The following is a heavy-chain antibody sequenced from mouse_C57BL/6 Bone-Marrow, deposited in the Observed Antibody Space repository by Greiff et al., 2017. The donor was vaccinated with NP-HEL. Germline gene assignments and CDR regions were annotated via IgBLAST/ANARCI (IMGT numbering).Heavy chain of an antibody. CDR3: ARGLLWLRRRDYYAMDY. J-gene: IGHJ4*01. D-gene: IGHD2-2*01. CDR1: GYTFTSYW. CDR2: IHPNSGST. Sequence: QVQLKQPGAELVKPGASVKLSCKASGYTFTSYWMHWVKQRPGQGLEWIGMIHPNSGSTNYNEKFKSKATLTVDKSSSTAYMQLRSLTSEDSAVEYCARGLLWLRRRDYYAMDYWGQGTSVTVSS. V-gene: IGHV1-64*01.